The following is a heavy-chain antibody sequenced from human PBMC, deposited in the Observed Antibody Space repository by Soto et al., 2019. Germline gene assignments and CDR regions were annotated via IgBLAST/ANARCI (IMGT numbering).Heavy chain of an antibody. V-gene: IGHV1-18*01. J-gene: IGHJ6*03. D-gene: IGHD2-2*01. CDR2: ISPDNGHT. Sequence: QVQLVQSGAEVKKPGASVKVSCKASGYSFTIYGISWVRQAPGQGLEWMGWISPDNGHTNYAQKLQGRVTMTTDTSTSTAYMELRSLRSDDTAVYYCARVDIVVIPAAKDYSSYYYMDVWGKGTTLTVSS. CDR3: ARVDIVVIPAAKDYSSYYYMDV. CDR1: GYSFTIYG.